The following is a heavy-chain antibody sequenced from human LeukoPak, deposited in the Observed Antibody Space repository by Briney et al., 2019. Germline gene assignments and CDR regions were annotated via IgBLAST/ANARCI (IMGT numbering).Heavy chain of an antibody. CDR1: GYSFTSYW. D-gene: IGHD2-2*01. CDR3: ARPRPRYCSSTSCSYFDY. Sequence: GESLKISCKGSGYSFTSYWIGWERQMPGKGLEWMGIIYPGDSDTRYSPSFQGQVTISADKSISTAYLQWSSLKASDTAMYYCARPRPRYCSSTSCSYFDYWGQGTLVTVSS. J-gene: IGHJ4*02. CDR2: IYPGDSDT. V-gene: IGHV5-51*01.